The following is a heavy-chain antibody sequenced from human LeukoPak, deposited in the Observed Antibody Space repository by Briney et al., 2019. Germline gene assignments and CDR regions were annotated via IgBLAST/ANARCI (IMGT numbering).Heavy chain of an antibody. CDR1: GGSISSYY. CDR3: ARVGYDSSGYLYGMDV. CDR2: IYYSGST. Sequence: PSETLSLTCTVSGGSISSYYWSCIRQPPGKGREWIGYIYYSGSTNYNPSLKSRVTISVDTSKNQFSLKLSSVTAADTAVYYCARVGYDSSGYLYGMDVWGQGTTVTVSS. D-gene: IGHD3-22*01. V-gene: IGHV4-59*01. J-gene: IGHJ6*02.